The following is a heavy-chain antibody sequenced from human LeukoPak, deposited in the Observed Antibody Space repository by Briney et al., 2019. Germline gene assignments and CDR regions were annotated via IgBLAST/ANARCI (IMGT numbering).Heavy chain of an antibody. CDR2: IYYSGST. CDR3: ARGSGDLNYYYYYMDV. V-gene: IGHV4-59*01. J-gene: IGHJ6*03. D-gene: IGHD3-10*01. CDR1: GGSISSYY. Sequence: PSETLSLTCTVSGGSISSYYWSWIRQPPGKGQEWIGYIYYSGSTNYNPSLKSRVTISVDTSKNRFSLKLSSVTAADTAVYYCARGSGDLNYYYYYMDVWGKGTTVTVSS.